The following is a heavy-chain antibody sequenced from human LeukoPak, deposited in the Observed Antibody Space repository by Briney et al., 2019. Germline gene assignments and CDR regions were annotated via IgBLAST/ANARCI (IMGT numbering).Heavy chain of an antibody. CDR1: GFTFSSYA. CDR3: AKDSSVYGY. D-gene: IGHD5/OR15-5a*01. J-gene: IGHJ4*02. CDR2: ISYDGSNK. V-gene: IGHV3-30-3*01. Sequence: GRSLRLSCAASGFTFSSYAMHWVRQAPGKGLEWVAVISYDGSNKYYADSVKGRFTISRDNSKNTLYLQMNSLRAEDTAVYYCAKDSSVYGYWGQGTLATVSS.